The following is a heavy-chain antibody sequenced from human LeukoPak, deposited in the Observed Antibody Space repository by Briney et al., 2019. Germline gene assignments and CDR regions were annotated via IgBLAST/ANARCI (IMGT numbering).Heavy chain of an antibody. Sequence: GGSLRLSCAASGFTFSSYAMSWVRQAPGKGLEWVSAISGSGGSTYCADSVKGRFTISRDNSKNTLYLQMNSLRAEDTAVYYCARGYNYANYFDYWGQGTLVTVSS. CDR2: ISGSGGST. V-gene: IGHV3-23*01. CDR3: ARGYNYANYFDY. D-gene: IGHD5-18*01. CDR1: GFTFSSYA. J-gene: IGHJ4*02.